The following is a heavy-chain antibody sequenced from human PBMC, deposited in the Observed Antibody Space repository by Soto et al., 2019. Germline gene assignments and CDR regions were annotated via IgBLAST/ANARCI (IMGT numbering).Heavy chain of an antibody. CDR1: GGSISSYY. Sequence: PSESLSLTCTVSGGSISSYYWSWIRQPPGKGLEWIGYIYYSGSTNYNPSLRSRVTISVDTSKNQFSLKLSQVTASAPACYYCRREYFYGSGSYFGTAVWSEGPTATV. CDR2: IYYSGST. D-gene: IGHD3-10*01. CDR3: RREYFYGSGSYFGTAV. J-gene: IGHJ6*02. V-gene: IGHV4-59*01.